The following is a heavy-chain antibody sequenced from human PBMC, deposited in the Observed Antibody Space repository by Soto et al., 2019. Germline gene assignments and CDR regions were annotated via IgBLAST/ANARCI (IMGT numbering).Heavy chain of an antibody. D-gene: IGHD6-19*01. CDR3: ARKAGAVSYYYGMDV. V-gene: IGHV4-34*01. J-gene: IGHJ6*02. Sequence: QVQLQQWGAGLLKPSETLSLTCAVYGGSFSGYYWSWIRQPPGKGLEWIGEINHSGSTNYNPSLKRRVTISVDTSKHQFSLELSSVTAADTAVYYCARKAGAVSYYYGMDVWGQGTTVTVSS. CDR2: INHSGST. CDR1: GGSFSGYY.